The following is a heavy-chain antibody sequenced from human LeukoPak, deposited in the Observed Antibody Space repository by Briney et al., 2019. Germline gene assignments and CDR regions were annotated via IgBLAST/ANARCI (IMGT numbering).Heavy chain of an antibody. D-gene: IGHD3-22*01. V-gene: IGHV4-61*02. CDR3: ARARGYIGTMMVVDRGYFDY. CDR1: GGSISSGSYY. CDR2: IYTSGST. J-gene: IGHJ4*02. Sequence: PSETLSLTCTVSGGSISSGSYYWSWIRQPAGKGLEWIGRIYTSGSTNYNPSLKSRVTISVDTSKNQFSLKLSSVTAADTAVYYCARARGYIGTMMVVDRGYFDYWGQGTLVTVSS.